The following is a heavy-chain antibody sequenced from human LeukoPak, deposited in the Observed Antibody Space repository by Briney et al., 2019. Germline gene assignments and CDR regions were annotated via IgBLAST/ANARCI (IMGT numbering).Heavy chain of an antibody. J-gene: IGHJ4*02. D-gene: IGHD3-10*01. Sequence: GSLRLSCAASGFTFSSYAMHWVRQAPGKGLEWVAVISYDGSNKYYADSVKGRFTISRDNSKNTLYLQMNSLRAEDTAVYYCARDRSPIRYYYGSGSYYPDYWGQGTLVTVSS. CDR2: ISYDGSNK. V-gene: IGHV3-30*04. CDR1: GFTFSSYA. CDR3: ARDRSPIRYYYGSGSYYPDY.